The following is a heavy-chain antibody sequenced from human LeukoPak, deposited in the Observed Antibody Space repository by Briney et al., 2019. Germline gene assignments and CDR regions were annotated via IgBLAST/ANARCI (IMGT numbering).Heavy chain of an antibody. D-gene: IGHD4-17*01. CDR3: ARGIESYGDYGY. CDR1: GGSISGSY. V-gene: IGHV4-59*01. Sequence: SETLSLTCTVSGGSISGSYWSWIRQPPGKGLEWIAYMYNSGSTNYNPSLKSRVTISIDTSKNQFSLKLSSLTTADTAIYYCARGIESYGDYGYWGQGILVTVSS. CDR2: MYNSGST. J-gene: IGHJ4*02.